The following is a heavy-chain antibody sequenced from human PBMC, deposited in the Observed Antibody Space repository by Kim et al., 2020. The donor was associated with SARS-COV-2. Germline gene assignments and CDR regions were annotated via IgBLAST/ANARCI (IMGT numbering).Heavy chain of an antibody. V-gene: IGHV4-39*01. CDR3: ARLVPVPETEDIRDY. CDR1: GDSISSRSFY. J-gene: IGHJ4*01. CDR2: IHYSGST. Sequence: SETLSLTCTVAGDSISSRSFYWGWIRQPPGKGLEWVGHIHYSGSTYYNPSLESRSTISADASTNQFSLKLSSLTVADTAVYYSARLVPVPETEDIRDYWG. D-gene: IGHD2-15*01.